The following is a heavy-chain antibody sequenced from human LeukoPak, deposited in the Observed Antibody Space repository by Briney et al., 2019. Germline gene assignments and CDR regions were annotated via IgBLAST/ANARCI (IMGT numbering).Heavy chain of an antibody. V-gene: IGHV3-30-3*01. Sequence: GRSLRLSCAASGFTFSSYAMHWVRQAPGKGLEWVAVISYDGSIKYYADSVKGRFTISRDNSKNTLYLQMNSLRAEDTAVYYCAKEWGIVGATRGDYYFDYWGQGTLVTVSS. D-gene: IGHD1-26*01. CDR2: ISYDGSIK. CDR3: AKEWGIVGATRGDYYFDY. CDR1: GFTFSSYA. J-gene: IGHJ4*02.